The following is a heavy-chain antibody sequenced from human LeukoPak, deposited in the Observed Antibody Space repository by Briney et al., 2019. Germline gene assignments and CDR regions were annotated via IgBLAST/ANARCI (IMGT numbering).Heavy chain of an antibody. D-gene: IGHD3-10*01. Sequence: GGSLRLSCAASGFTFSGYAMSWVRQAPGKGLEWVSAISGSGDSTYYADSVKGRFTISRDNSKNTLYLQMNSLRAEDTAVYYCAKDLETMVRGVMTDYWGQGTLVTVSS. J-gene: IGHJ4*02. CDR1: GFTFSGYA. V-gene: IGHV3-23*01. CDR3: AKDLETMVRGVMTDY. CDR2: ISGSGDST.